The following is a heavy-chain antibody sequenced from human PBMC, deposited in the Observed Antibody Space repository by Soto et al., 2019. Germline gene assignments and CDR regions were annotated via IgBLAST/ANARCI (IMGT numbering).Heavy chain of an antibody. CDR3: ARESTAYYDSSGYYYFDY. CDR2: IWYDGSNK. Sequence: GGSLRLSCAASEFTFSSYGMHWVRQAPGKGLEWVAVIWYDGSNKYYGDSVKGRFTISRDNSKNTLYLQMNSLRAEDTAVYYCARESTAYYDSSGYYYFDYWGQGTLVTVSS. V-gene: IGHV3-33*01. CDR1: EFTFSSYG. J-gene: IGHJ4*02. D-gene: IGHD3-22*01.